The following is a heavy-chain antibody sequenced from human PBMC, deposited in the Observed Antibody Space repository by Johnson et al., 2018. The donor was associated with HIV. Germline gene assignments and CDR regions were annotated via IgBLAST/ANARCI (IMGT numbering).Heavy chain of an antibody. V-gene: IGHV3-30*19. CDR2: KSKTDGGTI. D-gene: IGHD5-24*01. Sequence: VQLVESGGGVVQPGRSRRLSCAASRFTFSSYGMHWVRQAPGKGLEWVGRIKSKTDGGTIEYAAPVRGRFTISRDNSKNTLYLQMNSLRAEDTAGYYCARDGYNYVAFDIWGQGTMVTVSS. CDR1: RFTFSSYG. CDR3: ARDGYNYVAFDI. J-gene: IGHJ3*02.